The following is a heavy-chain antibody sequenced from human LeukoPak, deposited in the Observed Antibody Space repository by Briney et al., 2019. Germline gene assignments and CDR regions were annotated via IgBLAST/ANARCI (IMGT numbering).Heavy chain of an antibody. CDR3: ASTLVTAIPN. CDR2: INHSGST. D-gene: IGHD2-21*02. Sequence: SETLSLTCAVYGGSFSGYYWSWIRQPPGKGLEWIGEINHSGSTNYNPSLKSRVTISVDTSKNQFSLKLSSVTAADTAVYYCASTLVTAIPNWGQGTLVTVSS. CDR1: GGSFSGYY. J-gene: IGHJ4*02. V-gene: IGHV4-34*01.